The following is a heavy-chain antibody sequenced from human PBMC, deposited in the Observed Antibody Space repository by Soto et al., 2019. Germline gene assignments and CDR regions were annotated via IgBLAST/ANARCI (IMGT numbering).Heavy chain of an antibody. D-gene: IGHD3-10*01. CDR2: ISGSGGST. V-gene: IGHV3-23*01. J-gene: IGHJ4*02. CDR1: GFTFSSYA. Sequence: GGSLRLSCAASGFTFSSYAMSWVRQAPGKGLEWVSAISGSGGSTYYADSGKGRFTISRDNSKNTLYLQMNSLRAEDTAVYYCAKCLSYGSGSSYFDYWGQGTLVTVSS. CDR3: AKCLSYGSGSSYFDY.